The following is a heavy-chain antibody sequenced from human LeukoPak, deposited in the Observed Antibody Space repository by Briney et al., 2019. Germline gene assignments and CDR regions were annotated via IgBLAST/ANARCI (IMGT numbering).Heavy chain of an antibody. Sequence: SVKVSCKASGGTFSSYAICWVRQAPGQGLEWMGRIIPILGIANYAQKFQGRVTITADKSTSTAYMELSSLRSEDTAVYYCARDFGGAHDYGDYTLQYWGQGTLVTVSS. D-gene: IGHD4-17*01. CDR2: IIPILGIA. CDR3: ARDFGGAHDYGDYTLQY. CDR1: GGTFSSYA. J-gene: IGHJ4*02. V-gene: IGHV1-69*04.